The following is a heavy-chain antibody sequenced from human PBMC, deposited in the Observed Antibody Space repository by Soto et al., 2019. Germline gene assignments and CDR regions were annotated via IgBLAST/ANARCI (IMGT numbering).Heavy chain of an antibody. D-gene: IGHD5-12*01. CDR1: GFTFSSYA. Sequence: ESGGGVVQPGRSLRLSCAASGFTFSSYAMHWVRQAPGKGLEWVAVISYDGSNKYYADSVKGRFTISRDNSKNTLYLQMNSLRAEDTAVYYCARDGEMATIYAFDIWGQGTMVTVSS. CDR3: ARDGEMATIYAFDI. CDR2: ISYDGSNK. V-gene: IGHV3-30-3*01. J-gene: IGHJ3*02.